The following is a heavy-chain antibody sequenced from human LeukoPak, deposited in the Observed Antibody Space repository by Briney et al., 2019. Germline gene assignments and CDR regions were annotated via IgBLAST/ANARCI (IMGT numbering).Heavy chain of an antibody. J-gene: IGHJ6*02. CDR2: ISYDGSDK. V-gene: IGHV3-30*18. CDR3: AKGSRPYYYYYAMDV. Sequence: GGSLRLSCAASGFSFSSYGMHWVRQAPGKGLEWVAVISYDGSDKYYADSVKGRFTISRDNSKNTLYLQMNSLRAEDTAVYYCAKGSRPYYYYYAMDVWGQGTTVTVSS. CDR1: GFSFSSYG.